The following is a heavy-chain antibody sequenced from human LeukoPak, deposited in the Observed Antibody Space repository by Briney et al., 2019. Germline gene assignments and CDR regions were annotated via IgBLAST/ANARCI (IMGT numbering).Heavy chain of an antibody. D-gene: IGHD5-24*01. J-gene: IGHJ4*02. CDR1: GYTFTNYY. Sequence: ASVKVSCKASGYTFTNYYLHWVRQAPGQGLEWMGIINPNGDSTNYAQKFQGRVTMTRDMSTSTVYMELSSLRSEDTAMYYCAGIRDGYNDAFDYWGQGTLLTISS. CDR2: INPNGDST. V-gene: IGHV1-46*01. CDR3: AGIRDGYNDAFDY.